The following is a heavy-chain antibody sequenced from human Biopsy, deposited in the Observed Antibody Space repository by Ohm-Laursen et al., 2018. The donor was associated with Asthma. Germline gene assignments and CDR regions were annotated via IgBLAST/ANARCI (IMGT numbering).Heavy chain of an antibody. Sequence: SLRLSCSASGFTFRSYAMHWVRQAPGKGLEWVAVGGSYYDGGLKYYADSVNGRFTVSRDDSKSTLYLQMNSLRPDDTAVYYCARDVMEWYLPAFDFWGQGTLVTVSS. CDR3: ARDVMEWYLPAFDF. V-gene: IGHV3-30-3*01. CDR1: GFTFRSYA. J-gene: IGHJ4*02. D-gene: IGHD3-3*01. CDR2: GGSYYDGGLK.